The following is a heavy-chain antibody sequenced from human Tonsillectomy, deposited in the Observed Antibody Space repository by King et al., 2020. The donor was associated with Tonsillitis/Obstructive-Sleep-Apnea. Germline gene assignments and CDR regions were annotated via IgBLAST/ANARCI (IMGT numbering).Heavy chain of an antibody. CDR2: IYYSGST. CDR1: GGSISSYY. CDR3: ARDYGDYVNWFDP. V-gene: IGHV4-59*01. J-gene: IGHJ5*02. D-gene: IGHD4-17*01. Sequence: QLQESGPGLVKPSETLSLTCTVSGGSISSYYWSWIRPPPGKGLEWIGYIYYSGSTNYNPSLKSRVTISVDTSKNQFSLKLSSVTAADTAVYYCARDYGDYVNWFDPWGQGTLVTVSS.